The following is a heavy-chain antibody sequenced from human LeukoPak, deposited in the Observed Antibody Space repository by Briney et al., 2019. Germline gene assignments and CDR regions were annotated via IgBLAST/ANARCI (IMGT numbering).Heavy chain of an antibody. Sequence: ASVKVSCKASGGTFSSYAISWVRQAPGQGLEWMGGIIPIFGTANYAQKFQGRVTITADKSTSTAYMELSSLRSEDTAVYYCARVFYYDTSGHNWFDSWGQGTLVTVSS. D-gene: IGHD3-22*01. V-gene: IGHV1-69*06. J-gene: IGHJ5*01. CDR2: IIPIFGTA. CDR1: GGTFSSYA. CDR3: ARVFYYDTSGHNWFDS.